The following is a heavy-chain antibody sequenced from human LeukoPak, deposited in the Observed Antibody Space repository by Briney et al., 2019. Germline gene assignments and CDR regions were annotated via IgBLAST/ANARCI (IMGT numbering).Heavy chain of an antibody. CDR2: ISDSGGST. Sequence: PGGSLRLSCAASGFTFSSYAMSWVRQAPGKGLEWVSAISDSGGSTYYADSVRGRFTIPRDNSKNTLYLQMNSLRAEDTALYYCAKGGNSSGYYHLDYWGQGTLVTVSS. J-gene: IGHJ4*02. CDR3: AKGGNSSGYYHLDY. D-gene: IGHD3-22*01. CDR1: GFTFSSYA. V-gene: IGHV3-23*01.